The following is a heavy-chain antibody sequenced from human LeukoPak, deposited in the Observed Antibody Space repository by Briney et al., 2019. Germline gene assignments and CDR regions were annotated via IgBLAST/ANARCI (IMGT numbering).Heavy chain of an antibody. V-gene: IGHV3-30-3*01. Sequence: GGSLRLSCAASGFTFSSYAMHWVHQAPGKGLEWVAVXSXDGXNKXYADSVKGRFTISRDNSKNTLYLQMNSLRAEDTAVYYCARDLPILTGXXPXGWFDPWGQGTLVTVSS. J-gene: IGHJ5*02. CDR1: GFTFSSYA. CDR2: XSXDGXNK. D-gene: IGHD3-9*01. CDR3: ARDLPILTGXXPXGWFDP.